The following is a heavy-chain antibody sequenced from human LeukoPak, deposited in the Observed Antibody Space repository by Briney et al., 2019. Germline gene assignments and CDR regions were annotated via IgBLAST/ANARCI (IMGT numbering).Heavy chain of an antibody. V-gene: IGHV1-3*01. Sequence: ASVKVSCKASGYTFTRYAMHWVRQAPGQRLEWMGWINAGNGNTKYSQKFQGRVTITRDTSASTVYMELSSLKSEDTAVYYCARAIEVAAASTAFDYWGQGTLVTVSS. CDR3: ARAIEVAAASTAFDY. CDR1: GYTFTRYA. CDR2: INAGNGNT. D-gene: IGHD6-13*01. J-gene: IGHJ4*02.